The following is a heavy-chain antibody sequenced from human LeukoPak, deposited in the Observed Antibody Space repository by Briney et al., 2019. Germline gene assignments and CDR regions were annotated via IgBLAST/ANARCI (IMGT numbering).Heavy chain of an antibody. Sequence: ASVKVSCKAPGYTFTGYYMHWVRQAPGQGLEWMGWINPNSGGTNYAQKFQGRVTMTRDTSISTAYMELSRLRSDDTAVYYCARDREGYDSSGYYLLRYFDSWGQGTLVTVSS. J-gene: IGHJ4*02. CDR3: ARDREGYDSSGYYLLRYFDS. D-gene: IGHD3-22*01. CDR1: GYTFTGYY. V-gene: IGHV1-2*02. CDR2: INPNSGGT.